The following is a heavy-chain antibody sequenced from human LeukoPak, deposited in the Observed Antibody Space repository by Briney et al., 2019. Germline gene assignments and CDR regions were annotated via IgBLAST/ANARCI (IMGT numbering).Heavy chain of an antibody. J-gene: IGHJ4*02. CDR2: ISSSSSYI. V-gene: IGHV3-21*01. CDR1: GFTFSSYS. Sequence: PGGSLRLSCAASGFTFSSYSMNWVRQAPGKGLEWVSSISSSSSYIYYADSVKGRFTISRDNAKNSLYLQMNNLRAEDTAVYYCARDSQRITMVRGVITSNFDYWGQGTLVTVSS. CDR3: ARDSQRITMVRGVITSNFDY. D-gene: IGHD3-10*01.